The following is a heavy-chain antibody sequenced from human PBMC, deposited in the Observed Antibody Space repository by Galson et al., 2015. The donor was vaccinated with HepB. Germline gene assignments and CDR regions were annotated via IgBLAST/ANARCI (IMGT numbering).Heavy chain of an antibody. J-gene: IGHJ5*02. CDR1: GFTFTTYS. CDR2: ITASGGST. Sequence: SLRLSCAVSGFTFTTYSMSWVRQAPGKGLEWVSTITASGGSTYHADSVKGRFTISRDNSNNTLYLQMNSLRAEDTALYYCARDPSKEYDFWSVKGSWFDPWGQGTLVTVSS. V-gene: IGHV3-23*01. D-gene: IGHD3-3*01. CDR3: ARDPSKEYDFWSVKGSWFDP.